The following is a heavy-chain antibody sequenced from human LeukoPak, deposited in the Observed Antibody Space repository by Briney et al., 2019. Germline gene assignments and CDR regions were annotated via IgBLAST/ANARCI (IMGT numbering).Heavy chain of an antibody. CDR2: ISGSGGST. Sequence: GGSLRLSCAASGFTFSSYAMSWVRQAPGKGLEWVSAISGSGGSTYYADSVKGRFTISRDNSKITLYLQMNSLRAEDTAVYYCAKDQMYSSSGIFDYWGQGTLVTVSS. CDR3: AKDQMYSSSGIFDY. J-gene: IGHJ4*02. CDR1: GFTFSSYA. V-gene: IGHV3-23*01. D-gene: IGHD6-6*01.